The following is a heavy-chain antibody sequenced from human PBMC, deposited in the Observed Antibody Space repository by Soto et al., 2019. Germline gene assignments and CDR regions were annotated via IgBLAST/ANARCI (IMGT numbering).Heavy chain of an antibody. Sequence: SETLSLTCTVSGGSISSGGYYWSWIRQHPGKGLEWIGYIYYSGSTYYNPSLKSRVTISVDTSKNQFSLKLSSVTAADTAVYYCARSTTIFGVVIPPFDYWGQGTLVTVSS. V-gene: IGHV4-31*03. D-gene: IGHD3-3*01. CDR3: ARSTTIFGVVIPPFDY. J-gene: IGHJ4*02. CDR2: IYYSGST. CDR1: GGSISSGGYY.